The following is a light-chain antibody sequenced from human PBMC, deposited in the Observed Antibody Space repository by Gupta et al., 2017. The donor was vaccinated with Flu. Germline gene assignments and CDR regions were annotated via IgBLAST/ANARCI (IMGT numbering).Light chain of an antibody. J-gene: IGKJ1*01. CDR2: GAS. CDR3: HQYLNSPE. V-gene: IGKV3-20*01. CDR1: QSVSSPY. Sequence: DSVPTQTPGTLSLSPGERATLSCRASQSVSSPYRARYQQKPGQATRLLIYGASNRATGIPDRFGGSGSATDFTLTISRLEPEDFAVYYCHQYLNSPEFGQGTKVEIK.